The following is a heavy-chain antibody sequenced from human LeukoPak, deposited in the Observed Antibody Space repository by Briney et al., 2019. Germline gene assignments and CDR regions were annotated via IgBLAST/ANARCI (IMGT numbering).Heavy chain of an antibody. D-gene: IGHD3-22*01. CDR2: IIPILGIT. CDR3: ARPHYYDSSGYSVLDAFDI. V-gene: IGHV1-69*04. CDR1: GGTFSSYA. Sequence: ASVKVSYKASGGTFSSYAISWVRQAPGQGLEWMGRIIPILGITNYAQKFQGRVTITADKSTSTAYMELSSLRSEDTAVYYCARPHYYDSSGYSVLDAFDIWGQGTMVTVSS. J-gene: IGHJ3*02.